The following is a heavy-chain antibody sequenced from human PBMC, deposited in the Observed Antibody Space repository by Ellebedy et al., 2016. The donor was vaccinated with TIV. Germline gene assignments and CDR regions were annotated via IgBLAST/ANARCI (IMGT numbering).Heavy chain of an antibody. V-gene: IGHV3-33*01. CDR2: IWYDGSNK. CDR1: GFTFRSYG. J-gene: IGHJ6*02. Sequence: PGGSLRLSCAASGFTFRSYGMHRVRQAPGKGLEWVAVIWYDGSNKYYGDSVKGRFTISRDNSKNTLSLQMNSLRAEDTAVYYCARRITARPDYYYAMDVWGQGTTVTVAS. D-gene: IGHD6-6*01. CDR3: ARRITARPDYYYAMDV.